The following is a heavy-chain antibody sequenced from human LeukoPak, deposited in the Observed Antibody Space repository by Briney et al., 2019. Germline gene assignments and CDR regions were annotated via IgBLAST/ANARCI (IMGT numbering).Heavy chain of an antibody. D-gene: IGHD4-17*01. V-gene: IGHV3-30-3*01. Sequence: GGSLRLSCAASGFTFNTYSMHWVRQAPGKGLEWVAVLSFDGDEKHYADSVKGRFTISRDNSKNTLFLQMNSLRAEDTAVYYCAKDLYSVTRYDYFSDYWGQGTLVTVSS. J-gene: IGHJ4*02. CDR3: AKDLYSVTRYDYFSDY. CDR2: LSFDGDEK. CDR1: GFTFNTYS.